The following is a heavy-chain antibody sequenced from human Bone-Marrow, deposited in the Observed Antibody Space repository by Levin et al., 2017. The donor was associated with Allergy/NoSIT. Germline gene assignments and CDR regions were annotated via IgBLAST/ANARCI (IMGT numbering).Heavy chain of an antibody. D-gene: IGHD2-15*01. CDR3: ARDYHCGGGNCYGGVVV. V-gene: IGHV3-23*01. Sequence: GGSLRLSCAASXXXXXXYDINGRGQATGKGLEWVSAISDSGGGTYFADSVKGRFTISRDNSKNTLFLQMNSLRGEDTAIYYCARDYHCGGGNCYGGVVVWGKGTTVTVSS. CDR2: ISDSGGGT. J-gene: IGHJ6*04. CDR1: XXXXXXYD.